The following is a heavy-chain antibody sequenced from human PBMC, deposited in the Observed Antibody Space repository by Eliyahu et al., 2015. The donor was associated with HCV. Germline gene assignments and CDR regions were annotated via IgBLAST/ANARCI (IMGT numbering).Heavy chain of an antibody. D-gene: IGHD4-23*01. CDR2: IYPXDSDT. CDR3: ARQLDYGGNSNLDS. CDR1: GYRFTKYW. J-gene: IGHJ4*02. V-gene: IGHV5-51*01. Sequence: EVQLVQSGAELKKPGESLKISCQVSGYRFTKYWIAWVRQMPGKGLEWMGVIYPXDSDTRYNPSFRGQVTLSADKSINTAYLRWSSLKASDSAMYYCARQLDYGGNSNLDSWGQGTLVTVSS.